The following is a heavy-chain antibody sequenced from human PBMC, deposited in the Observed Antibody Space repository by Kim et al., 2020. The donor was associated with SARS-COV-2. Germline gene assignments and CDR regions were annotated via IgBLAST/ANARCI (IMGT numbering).Heavy chain of an antibody. CDR2: IGPSGATT. V-gene: IGHV3-23*01. CDR3: AKRLGGTDTYNDRALGS. Sequence: GGSLRLSCAASGFSFRSYAMSWVRQAPGKGLEWVSVIGPSGATTYYADSVKGRFTISRDNSKNTRYLQMNSLRAEDTAAYYCAKRLGGTDTYNDRALGSWGLGTLVTVSS. CDR1: GFSFRSYA. D-gene: IGHD3-16*01. J-gene: IGHJ5*02.